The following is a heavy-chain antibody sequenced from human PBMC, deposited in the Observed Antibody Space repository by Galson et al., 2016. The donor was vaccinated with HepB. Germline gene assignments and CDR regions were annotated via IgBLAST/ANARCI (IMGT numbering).Heavy chain of an antibody. CDR1: GLTFSNYA. D-gene: IGHD3-22*01. CDR3: AKELKSSGYYSYFDQ. V-gene: IGHV3-23*01. J-gene: IGHJ4*02. Sequence: SLRLSCAVSGLTFSNYAMSWVRQAPGKGLEWVSAISGSGARSTSGATYYANSVKGRFTISRDDSKNTLYVQMNSLRAEDTAVYYCAKELKSSGYYSYFDQWGQGTLVTVSS. CDR2: ISGSGARSTSGAT.